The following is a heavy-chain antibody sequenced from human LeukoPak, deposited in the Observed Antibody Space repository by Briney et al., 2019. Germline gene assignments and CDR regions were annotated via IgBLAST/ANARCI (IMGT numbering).Heavy chain of an antibody. CDR1: GFTFSSYG. V-gene: IGHV3-30*18. CDR2: ISYDGSNK. D-gene: IGHD6-19*01. J-gene: IGHJ4*02. Sequence: PGGSLRLSCAASGFTFSSYGMHWVRQAPGKGLEWVAVISYDGSNKYYADSVKRRFTISRDNSKNTLYLQMNSLRAEDTAVYYCAKDGAVAATTNFDYWGQGTLVTVSS. CDR3: AKDGAVAATTNFDY.